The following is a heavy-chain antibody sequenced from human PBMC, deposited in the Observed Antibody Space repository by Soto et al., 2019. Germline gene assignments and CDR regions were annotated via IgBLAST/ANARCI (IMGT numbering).Heavy chain of an antibody. CDR2: IIPIFGTA. CDR1: GGTFSSYA. J-gene: IGHJ6*02. CDR3: ARDLSRIAVAGSLGYYYYYGMDV. Sequence: GASVKVSCKASGGTFSSYAISWVRQATGQGLEWMGGIIPIFGTANYAQKFQGRVTITADESTSTAYMELSSLRSEDTAVYYCARDLSRIAVAGSLGYYYYYGMDVWGQGTTVTVSS. V-gene: IGHV1-69*13. D-gene: IGHD6-19*01.